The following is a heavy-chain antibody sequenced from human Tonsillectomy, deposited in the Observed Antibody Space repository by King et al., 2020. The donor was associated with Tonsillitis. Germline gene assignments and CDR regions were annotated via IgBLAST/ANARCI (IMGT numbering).Heavy chain of an antibody. V-gene: IGHV4-39*06. Sequence: RLQLQESGPGLVKPSETLSLTCTVSGGPISSSSYSWGWIRQPPGKGLELIGSIYYSGNTYYNPSLKSRVTISIDTSKDQLSLKLSSVTAADTAVSYCAVEKLLIIWGRGTLVTVSS. D-gene: IGHD2-15*01. CDR3: AVEKLLII. J-gene: IGHJ4*02. CDR2: IYYSGNT. CDR1: GGPISSSSYS.